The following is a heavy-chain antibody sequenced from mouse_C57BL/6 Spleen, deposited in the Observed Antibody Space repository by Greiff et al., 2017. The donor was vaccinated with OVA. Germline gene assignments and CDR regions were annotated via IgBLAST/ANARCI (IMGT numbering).Heavy chain of an antibody. V-gene: IGHV5-16*01. CDR3: ARDRSYYFDY. CDR2: INYDGSST. Sequence: VQLKESEGGLVQPGSSMKLSCTASGFTFSDYYMAWVRQVPEKGLEWVANINYDGSSTYYLDSLKSRFIISRDNAKNILYLQMSSLKSEDTATYYCARDRSYYFDYWGQGTTLTVSS. CDR1: GFTFSDYY. J-gene: IGHJ2*01.